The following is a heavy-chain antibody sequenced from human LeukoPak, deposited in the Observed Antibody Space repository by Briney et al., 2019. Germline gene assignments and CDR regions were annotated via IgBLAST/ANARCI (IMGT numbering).Heavy chain of an antibody. CDR2: ISYDGSNK. D-gene: IGHD3-22*01. CDR1: GFTFSSYA. CDR3: ARSMMVVVTTGYFDY. J-gene: IGHJ4*02. V-gene: IGHV3-30-3*01. Sequence: AGGSLRLSCAASGFTFSSYAMHWVRQAPGKGLEWVAVISYDGSNKYYADSVKGRFTISRDNSKNTLYLQMNSLRAEDTAVYYCARSMMVVVTTGYFDYWGQGTLVTVSS.